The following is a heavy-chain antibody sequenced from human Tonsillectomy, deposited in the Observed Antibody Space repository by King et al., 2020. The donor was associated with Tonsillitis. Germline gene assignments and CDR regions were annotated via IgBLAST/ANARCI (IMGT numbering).Heavy chain of an antibody. CDR3: AKGFPTYYVILTGYYTGGGMDV. Sequence: VQLVESGGGVVQPGRSLRLSCAASGFTFSSYGMHWVRQAPGKGLEWVAVISYDGSNKYYADSVKGRFTISRDNSKNTLYLQMNSLRAEDTAVYYCAKGFPTYYVILTGYYTGGGMDVWGQGTTVTVSS. D-gene: IGHD3-9*01. CDR2: ISYDGSNK. CDR1: GFTFSSYG. V-gene: IGHV3-30*18. J-gene: IGHJ6*02.